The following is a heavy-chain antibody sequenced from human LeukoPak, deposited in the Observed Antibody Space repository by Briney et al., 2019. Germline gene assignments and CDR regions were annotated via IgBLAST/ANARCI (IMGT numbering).Heavy chain of an antibody. CDR2: ISSSSSYI. Sequence: PGGSLRLSCAASGFTFSSYSMNWVRQAPGKGLEWVSSISSSSSYIYYADSVKGRFTISRDNAKNSLYLQMNSLRAEDTAVYYCARDRPSYYDFWSGYYNGYYYGMDVWGQGTTVTVSS. D-gene: IGHD3-3*01. CDR1: GFTFSSYS. CDR3: ARDRPSYYDFWSGYYNGYYYGMDV. V-gene: IGHV3-21*01. J-gene: IGHJ6*02.